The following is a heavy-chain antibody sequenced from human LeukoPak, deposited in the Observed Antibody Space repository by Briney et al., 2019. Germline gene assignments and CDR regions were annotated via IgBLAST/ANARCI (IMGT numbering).Heavy chain of an antibody. Sequence: GGSLRLSCAASGFTFSSSAMSWVRQAPGKGLEWVSSISGSGTSTYYADSVKGRFTISRDNSKNTLYLQMNSLRAEDTAVYYCAKNIGGFDYWGQGTLVTVSS. J-gene: IGHJ4*02. V-gene: IGHV3-23*01. CDR1: GFTFSSSA. D-gene: IGHD4-23*01. CDR3: AKNIGGFDY. CDR2: ISGSGTST.